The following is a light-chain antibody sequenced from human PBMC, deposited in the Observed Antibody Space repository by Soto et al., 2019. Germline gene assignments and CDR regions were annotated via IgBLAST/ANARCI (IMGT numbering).Light chain of an antibody. J-gene: IGKJ1*01. Sequence: ELVMTQSPATLSVSPGERATLSCRASQSVSTNLAWYQQRPGQAPRLLIYAASTRATRIPSRFSGSGSGTDFALTISSLQSGDCAVYYCQQYNNWPRTFGRGTKVDIK. V-gene: IGKV3-15*01. CDR2: AAS. CDR3: QQYNNWPRT. CDR1: QSVSTN.